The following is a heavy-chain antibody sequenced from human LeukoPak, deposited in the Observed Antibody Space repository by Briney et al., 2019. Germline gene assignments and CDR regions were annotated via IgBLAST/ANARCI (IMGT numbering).Heavy chain of an antibody. V-gene: IGHV3-23*01. CDR2: ISGSGGST. CDR3: AKEASDYYDSTPIDY. D-gene: IGHD3-22*01. J-gene: IGHJ4*02. Sequence: SGGSLRLSCAASGFTFSSYAMSWVRQAPGKGLEWVSAISGSGGSTYYADSVKGRVTISRDNSKNTLYLQMNSLRAEDTAVYYCAKEASDYYDSTPIDYWGQGTLVTVSS. CDR1: GFTFSSYA.